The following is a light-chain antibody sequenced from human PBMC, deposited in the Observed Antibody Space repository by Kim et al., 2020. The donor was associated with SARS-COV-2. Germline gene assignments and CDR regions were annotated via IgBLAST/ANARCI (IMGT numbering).Light chain of an antibody. CDR1: QSVSSNY. J-gene: IGKJ2*01. CDR3: QQYGSSPVT. V-gene: IGKV3-20*01. Sequence: EIVLTQSPGTLSLSPGERATLSCRASQSVSSNYLAWYQHKPGQAPRLLIYDASSRATGIPDRFSGSGSGTDFTLIISRLEPEDFAVYYCQQYGSSPVTFGQGTKLEI. CDR2: DAS.